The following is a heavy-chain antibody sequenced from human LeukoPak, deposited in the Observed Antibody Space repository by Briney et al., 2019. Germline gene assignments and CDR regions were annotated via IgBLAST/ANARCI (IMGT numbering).Heavy chain of an antibody. V-gene: IGHV1-18*01. Sequence: ASVKVSFKASGYTFTSYGISWVRQAPGQGLEWMGWISAYNGNTNYAQKLQGRVTMTTDTSTSTAYMELRSLRSDDTAVYYCATAGYCSSTSCSHYYYYGMDVWGQGTTVTISS. CDR3: ATAGYCSSTSCSHYYYYGMDV. D-gene: IGHD2-2*01. CDR1: GYTFTSYG. CDR2: ISAYNGNT. J-gene: IGHJ6*02.